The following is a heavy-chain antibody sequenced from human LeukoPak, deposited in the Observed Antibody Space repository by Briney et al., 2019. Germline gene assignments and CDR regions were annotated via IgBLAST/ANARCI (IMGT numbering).Heavy chain of an antibody. CDR2: IKSKTDGGTT. CDR3: TTSAGYFRLDYFDY. J-gene: IGHJ4*02. D-gene: IGHD6-25*01. V-gene: IGHV3-15*01. CDR1: GFTFSNAW. Sequence: GGSLRLSCAASGFTFSNAWMSWVRQAPGKGLEWVGRIKSKTDGGTTDYAAPVKGRFTISRDDSKNTLYLQMNSLKTEDTAVYYCTTSAGYFRLDYFDYWGQGTLVTVSS.